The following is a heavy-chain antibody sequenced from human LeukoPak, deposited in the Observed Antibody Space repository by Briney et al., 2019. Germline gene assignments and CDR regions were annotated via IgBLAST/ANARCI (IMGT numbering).Heavy chain of an antibody. J-gene: IGHJ4*02. CDR2: ISTGGSTT. Sequence: QPGGSLRLSCAASGLTFSSYEMSWVRQAPGKGLEWLSYISTGGSTTHYADSVKGRFTISRDNAKNSLYAQMNSLRDDDTAVYYCVLGHYGGLFDNWGQGTLVTVSS. CDR3: VLGHYGGLFDN. V-gene: IGHV3-48*03. CDR1: GLTFSSYE. D-gene: IGHD4-23*01.